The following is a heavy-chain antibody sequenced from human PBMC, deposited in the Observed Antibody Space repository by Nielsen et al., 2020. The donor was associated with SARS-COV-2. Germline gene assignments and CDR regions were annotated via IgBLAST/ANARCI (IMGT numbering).Heavy chain of an antibody. D-gene: IGHD2-2*01. CDR1: GYTFTSYY. J-gene: IGHJ6*03. CDR2: INPSGGST. V-gene: IGHV1-46*01. CDR3: ARALWGTVVPAAHYYYYMDV. Sequence: ASVKVSCKASGYTFTSYYMHWVRQAPGQGLEWMGIINPSGGSTSYAQKFQGRVTMTRDTSTSTVYMELSSLRSEDTAVYYCARALWGTVVPAAHYYYYMDVWGKGTTVTVSS.